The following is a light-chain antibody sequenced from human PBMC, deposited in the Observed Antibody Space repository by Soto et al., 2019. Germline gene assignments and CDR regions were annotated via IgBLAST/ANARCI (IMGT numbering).Light chain of an antibody. CDR3: AAWDDSLNGAV. Sequence: QSVLTQPPSASGTPGQRVTISCSGSSSNIGSNTVNWYQLLPGTAPKLLIYSNNQRPSGVPDRFSGSKSGPSASLAISGLQSEDEADYYCAAWDDSLNGAVFGGGTQLTVL. V-gene: IGLV1-44*01. CDR2: SNN. CDR1: SSNIGSNT. J-gene: IGLJ7*01.